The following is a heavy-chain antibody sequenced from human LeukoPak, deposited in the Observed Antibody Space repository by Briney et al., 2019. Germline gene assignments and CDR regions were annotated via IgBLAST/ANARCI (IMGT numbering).Heavy chain of an antibody. J-gene: IGHJ4*02. CDR3: ARDQFLDS. V-gene: IGHV3-11*01. CDR1: GFRFSDYY. CDR2: ISRGGNSK. Sequence: GGSLRLSCAASGFRFSDYYMSWIRQAPGKGLEWVSSISRGGNSKYSAESVKGRFTISRDNAKNSLDLQMDSLRPEDTAVYYCARDQFLDSWGQGTLVTVSS.